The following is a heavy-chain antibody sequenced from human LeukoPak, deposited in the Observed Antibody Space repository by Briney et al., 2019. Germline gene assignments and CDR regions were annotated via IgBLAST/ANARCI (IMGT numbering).Heavy chain of an antibody. J-gene: IGHJ4*02. CDR1: GGSISSSSYY. Sequence: SETLSPTCTVSGGSISSSSYYWGWIRQPPGKGLEWIGSIYYSGSTYYNPSLKSRVTISVDTSKNQFSLKLSSVTAADTAVYYCARHPSSGEGDLDYWGQGTLVTVSS. D-gene: IGHD2-21*02. V-gene: IGHV4-39*01. CDR2: IYYSGST. CDR3: ARHPSSGEGDLDY.